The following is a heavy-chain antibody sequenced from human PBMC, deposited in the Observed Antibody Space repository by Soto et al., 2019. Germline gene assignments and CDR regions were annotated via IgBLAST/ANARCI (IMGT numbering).Heavy chain of an antibody. J-gene: IGHJ4*02. D-gene: IGHD3-3*01. CDR3: ARGGFWSGYYNGFDY. CDR1: GYTFTGYY. Sequence: ASVKVSCKASGYTFTGYYMHWVRQAPGQGLEWMGWINPNSGGTNYAQKFQGRVTMTRDTSISTAYMELSRLRSDDTAVYYCARGGFWSGYYNGFDYWGQGTLVTVS. V-gene: IGHV1-2*02. CDR2: INPNSGGT.